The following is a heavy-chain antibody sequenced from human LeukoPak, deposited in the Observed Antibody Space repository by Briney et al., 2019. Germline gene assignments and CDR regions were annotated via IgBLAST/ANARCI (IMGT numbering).Heavy chain of an antibody. CDR3: ATRYNYYDSSGYYYFDY. D-gene: IGHD3-22*01. V-gene: IGHV5-51*07. J-gene: IGHJ4*02. CDR2: IYPGDSDT. Sequence: GESLKISCKCSGYRFTTYWIGWVHQMPGKGLEWMGIIYPGDSDTRYSPSFQGQVTISADKSISTAYLQWSSLKASDTAMYYCATRYNYYDSSGYYYFDYWGQGTLVTVSS. CDR1: GYRFTTYW.